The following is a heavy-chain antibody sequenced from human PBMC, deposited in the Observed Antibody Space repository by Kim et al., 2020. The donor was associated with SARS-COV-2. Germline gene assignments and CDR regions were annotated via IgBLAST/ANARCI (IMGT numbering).Heavy chain of an antibody. CDR3: ARVLAARRHHYYYYGMDV. D-gene: IGHD6-6*01. CDR1: GFTFSDYY. Sequence: GGSLRLSCAASGFTFSDYYMSWIRQAPGKGLEWVSYISSSSSYTNYADSVKGRFTISRDNAKNSLYLQMNSLRAEDTAVYYCARVLAARRHHYYYYGMDVWGQGTTVTVSS. J-gene: IGHJ6*02. CDR2: ISSSSSYT. V-gene: IGHV3-11*06.